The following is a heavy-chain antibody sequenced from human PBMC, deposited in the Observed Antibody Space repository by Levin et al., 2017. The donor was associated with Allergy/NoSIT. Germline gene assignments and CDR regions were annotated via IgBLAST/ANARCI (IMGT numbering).Heavy chain of an antibody. CDR1: GFTFASYA. CDR3: AKGRGYCSGGTCYYPNDAFDL. J-gene: IGHJ3*01. Sequence: GGSLRLSCAASGFTFASYAMTWVRQAPGKGLEWVSGVSASGSNTDYADSVKGRFTISRDNSKNTLYLQMNSLRAEDTAGFYCAKGRGYCSGGTCYYPNDAFDLWGQGTMVTVSS. V-gene: IGHV3-23*01. CDR2: VSASGSNT. D-gene: IGHD2-15*01.